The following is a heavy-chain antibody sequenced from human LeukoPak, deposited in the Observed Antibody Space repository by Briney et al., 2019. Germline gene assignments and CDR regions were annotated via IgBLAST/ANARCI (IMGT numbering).Heavy chain of an antibody. Sequence: PSETLSLTCTVSGVSISSSSYYWGWIRQPPGKGLEWIGSIYYSGSTYYNPSLKSRVTISVDTSKNQFSLKLSSVTAADTAVYYCARHHTIVVVPAATPGSCWFDPWGQGTLVTVSS. CDR2: IYYSGST. CDR1: GVSISSSSYY. J-gene: IGHJ5*02. V-gene: IGHV4-39*01. CDR3: ARHHTIVVVPAATPGSCWFDP. D-gene: IGHD2-2*01.